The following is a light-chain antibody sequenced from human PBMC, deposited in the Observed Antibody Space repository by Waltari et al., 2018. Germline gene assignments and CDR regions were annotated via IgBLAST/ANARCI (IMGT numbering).Light chain of an antibody. V-gene: IGLV1-44*01. CDR1: RSTLVSNT. Sequence: QSVLTQPPSASGTPGQRGTIPCSAARSTLVSNTVTRDPQLPGTAPKLLIYSNNRRPSGVPDRFSGSKSGTSASLAISGLQSEDEADYYCAAWDDSLNGYVFGTGTKVTVL. CDR3: AAWDDSLNGYV. CDR2: SNN. J-gene: IGLJ1*01.